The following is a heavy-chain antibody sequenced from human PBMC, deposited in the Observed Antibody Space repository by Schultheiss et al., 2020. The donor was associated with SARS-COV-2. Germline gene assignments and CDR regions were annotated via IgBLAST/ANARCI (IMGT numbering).Heavy chain of an antibody. J-gene: IGHJ6*02. Sequence: SQTLSLTCTVSGGSISSYYWSWIRQPPGKGLEWIGYIYYSGSTNYNPSLKSRVTISVDTSKNQFSLKLSSVTAADTAVYYCARAAAGMGYYYYYGMDVWGQGTTVTVSS. CDR3: ARAAAGMGYYYYYGMDV. D-gene: IGHD6-13*01. CDR2: IYYSGST. CDR1: GGSISSYY. V-gene: IGHV4-59*01.